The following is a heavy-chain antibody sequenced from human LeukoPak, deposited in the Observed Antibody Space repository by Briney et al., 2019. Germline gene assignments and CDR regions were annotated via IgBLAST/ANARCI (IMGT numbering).Heavy chain of an antibody. CDR3: AKASRDMFGHYYYYTDV. CDR1: GFTFNNYG. J-gene: IGHJ6*03. V-gene: IGHV3-30*18. D-gene: IGHD3-10*02. CDR2: ISYDGSNK. Sequence: GGSLRLSCAASGFTFNNYGMHWVRQAPGKGLEWVAVISYDGSNKYYADSVKGRFTVSRDNSKNTLYLQMNSLRAEDTAVYYCAKASRDMFGHYYYYTDVWGKGTTVTVSS.